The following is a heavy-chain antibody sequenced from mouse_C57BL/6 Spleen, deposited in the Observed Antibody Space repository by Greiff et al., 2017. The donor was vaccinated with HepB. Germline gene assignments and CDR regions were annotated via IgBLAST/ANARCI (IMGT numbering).Heavy chain of an antibody. Sequence: QVHVKQPGAELVRPGSSVKLSCKASGYTFTSYWMHWVKQRPIQGLEWIGNIDPSDSETHYNQKFKDKATLTVDKSSSTAYMQLSSLTSEDSAVYYCARETAQATRYFDYWGQGTTLTVSS. CDR1: GYTFTSYW. CDR2: IDPSDSET. CDR3: ARETAQATRYFDY. J-gene: IGHJ2*01. V-gene: IGHV1-52*01. D-gene: IGHD3-2*02.